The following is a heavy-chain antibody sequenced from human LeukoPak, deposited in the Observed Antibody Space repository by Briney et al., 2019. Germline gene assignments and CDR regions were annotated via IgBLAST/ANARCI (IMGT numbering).Heavy chain of an antibody. Sequence: GASVKVSCKASGYTFTGYYMHWVRQAPGQGLEWMGWINPNSGGTNYAQKFQGRVTMTGDTSISTAYMELSRLRSDDTAVYYCARDKPPYSSGWYREDWFDPWGQGTLVTVSS. CDR3: ARDKPPYSSGWYREDWFDP. D-gene: IGHD6-19*01. CDR2: INPNSGGT. V-gene: IGHV1-2*02. J-gene: IGHJ5*02. CDR1: GYTFTGYY.